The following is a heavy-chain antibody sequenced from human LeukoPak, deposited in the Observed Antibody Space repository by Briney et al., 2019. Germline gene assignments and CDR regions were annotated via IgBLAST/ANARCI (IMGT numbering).Heavy chain of an antibody. CDR3: AKDTGSSWFDP. CDR2: ISYDGGNK. V-gene: IGHV3-30*18. CDR1: GFTFSSNG. Sequence: GGSLRLSCAASGFTFSSNGMHWVRQAPGKGLGWVAVISYDGGNKYYADSVKGRFTISRDNSKNTLYLQMNSLRAEDTAVYYCAKDTGSSWFDPWGQGTLVTVSS. J-gene: IGHJ5*02. D-gene: IGHD6-6*01.